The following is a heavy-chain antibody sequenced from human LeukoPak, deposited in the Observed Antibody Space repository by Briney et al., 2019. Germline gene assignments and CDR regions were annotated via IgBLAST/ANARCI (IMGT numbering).Heavy chain of an antibody. V-gene: IGHV3-21*01. CDR1: GFTFSSYW. J-gene: IGHJ4*02. CDR3: ARPRGYSYGYGDY. Sequence: GGSLRLSCAASGFTFSSYWMSWVRQAPGKGLEWVSSISSSSSYIYYADSVKGRFTISRDNAKNSLYLQMNSLRAEDTAVYYCARPRGYSYGYGDYWGQGTLVTVSS. D-gene: IGHD5-18*01. CDR2: ISSSSSYI.